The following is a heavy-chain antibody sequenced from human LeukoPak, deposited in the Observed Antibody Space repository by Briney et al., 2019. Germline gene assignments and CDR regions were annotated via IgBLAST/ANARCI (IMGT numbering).Heavy chain of an antibody. Sequence: GASVKVSCKASGGTFSSYAISWVRQAPGQGLEWMGGIIPIFGTANYAQKFQGRVTITTDESTSTAYMELSSLRSEDTAVYYCARNLGTGTGRYYYYMDVWGKGTTVTVSS. CDR2: IIPIFGTA. D-gene: IGHD1-7*01. CDR3: ARNLGTGTGRYYYYMDV. J-gene: IGHJ6*03. V-gene: IGHV1-69*05. CDR1: GGTFSSYA.